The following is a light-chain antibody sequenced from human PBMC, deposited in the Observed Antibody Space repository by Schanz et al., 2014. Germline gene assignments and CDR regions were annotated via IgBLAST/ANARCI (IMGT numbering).Light chain of an antibody. Sequence: IQMTQSPSSLSASEGDRVTTTCRASQTITRSLNWYQQKPGKAPKLLIYAASTLQSGVPSRFSGSGSGTDFTLTISSLQPEDFATYYCQQSGTFGQGTRLDIK. CDR1: QTITRS. CDR2: AAS. J-gene: IGKJ5*01. V-gene: IGKV1-39*01. CDR3: QQSGT.